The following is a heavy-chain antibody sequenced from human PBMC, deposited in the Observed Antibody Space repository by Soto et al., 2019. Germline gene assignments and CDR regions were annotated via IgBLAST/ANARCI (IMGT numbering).Heavy chain of an antibody. CDR2: ISAYNGNT. J-gene: IGHJ4*02. D-gene: IGHD3-10*01. CDR3: ARQRAPNYYYGSGSYGSDY. CDR1: GYAFTSYA. V-gene: IGHV1-18*01. Sequence: ASVKVSCKASGYAFTSYAMHWVRQAPGQRLEWMGWISAYNGNTNYAQKLQGRVTMTTDTSTSTAYMELRSLRSDDTAVYYCARQRAPNYYYGSGSYGSDYWGQGTLVTVSS.